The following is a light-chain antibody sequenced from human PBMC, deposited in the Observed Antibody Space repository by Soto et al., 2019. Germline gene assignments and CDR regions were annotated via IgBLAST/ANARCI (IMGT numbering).Light chain of an antibody. Sequence: DIQMTQSPSSLSASVGDRVTITCRASQSISSYLNWYQQKPGKAPKLLIYDASNLESGVPSRFSGSGSGTEFTLTISSLQPDDFATYYCQQCNSYPITFGQGTRLEIK. J-gene: IGKJ5*01. CDR3: QQCNSYPIT. CDR1: QSISSY. V-gene: IGKV1-5*01. CDR2: DAS.